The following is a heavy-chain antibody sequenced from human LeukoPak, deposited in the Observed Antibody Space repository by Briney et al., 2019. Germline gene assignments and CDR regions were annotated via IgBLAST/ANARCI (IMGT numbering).Heavy chain of an antibody. D-gene: IGHD6-13*01. J-gene: IGHJ1*01. CDR3: ARDLGYSRPTSFQH. Sequence: ASVKVSCKASGYTFTGYYMHWVRQAPGQGLEWMGWINPNSGGTNYAQKFQGWVTMTRDTSISTAYMELSRLRSEDTAVYYCARDLGYSRPTSFQHWGQGTLVTVSS. V-gene: IGHV1-2*04. CDR2: INPNSGGT. CDR1: GYTFTGYY.